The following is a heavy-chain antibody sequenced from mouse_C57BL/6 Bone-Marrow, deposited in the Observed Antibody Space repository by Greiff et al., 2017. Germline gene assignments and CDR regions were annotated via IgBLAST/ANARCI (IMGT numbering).Heavy chain of an antibody. CDR3: TRDFATGDYYAMDY. CDR2: ISSGGDYI. CDR1: GFTFSSYA. Sequence: EVQVVESGEGLVKPGGSLKLSCAASGFTFSSYAMSWVRQTPEKRLEWVAYISSGGDYIYYADTVKGRFTISRDNARNTLYLQMSSLKSEYTAMYYCTRDFATGDYYAMDYWGQGTSVTVSS. V-gene: IGHV5-9-1*02. J-gene: IGHJ4*01.